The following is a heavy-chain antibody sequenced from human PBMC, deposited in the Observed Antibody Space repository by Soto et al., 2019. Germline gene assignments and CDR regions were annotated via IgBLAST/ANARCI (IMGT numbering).Heavy chain of an antibody. J-gene: IGHJ4*02. V-gene: IGHV1-69*13. CDR2: IIPIFGTA. CDR3: ARDPAGPFDY. Sequence: ASVKVCCKACGGTFCIYAISWSRQATGQGLEWMGGIIPIFGTANYAQKYQGRVTITADESTSTAYMELSSLRFEDTAVYYCARDPAGPFDYWGQGTLVTVSS. D-gene: IGHD2-2*01. CDR1: GGTFCIYA.